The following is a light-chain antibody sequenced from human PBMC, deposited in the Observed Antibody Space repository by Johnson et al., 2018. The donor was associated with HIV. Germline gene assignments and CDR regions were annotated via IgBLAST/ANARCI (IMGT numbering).Light chain of an antibody. CDR3: GTWDSSLSAGGV. V-gene: IGLV1-51*02. CDR1: SSNIGNNY. Sequence: QSVLTQPPSVSVAPGQKVTISCSGSSSNIGNNYVSWYQHLPGTAPKLLIYENNKRPSGIPDRFSGSKSGTSATLGITGLQNGDEADYYCGTWDSSLSAGGVFGTGTKVTVL. J-gene: IGLJ1*01. CDR2: ENN.